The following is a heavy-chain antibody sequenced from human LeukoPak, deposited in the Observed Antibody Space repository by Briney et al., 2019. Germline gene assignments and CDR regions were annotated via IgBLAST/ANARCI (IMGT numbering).Heavy chain of an antibody. CDR3: ARHDYDYVWGSYRWLHYYGMDV. CDR2: IYYSGST. J-gene: IGHJ6*02. V-gene: IGHV4-39*01. Sequence: SETLSLTCTVSGGSISSSSYYWGWIRQPPGKGLEWIGSIYYSGSTYYNPSLKSRVTISVDTSKNQFSLKLSSVTAADTAVYHCARHDYDYVWGSYRWLHYYGMDVWGQGTTVTVSS. CDR1: GGSISSSSYY. D-gene: IGHD3-16*02.